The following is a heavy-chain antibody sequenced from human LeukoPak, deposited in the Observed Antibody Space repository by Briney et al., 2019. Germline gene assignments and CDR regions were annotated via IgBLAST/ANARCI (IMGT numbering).Heavy chain of an antibody. Sequence: PSETLSLTCTVSGGSISRSSYYWGWIRQPPGKGLEWIGSIHYSGSTSYNPSLKSRVTISVDTSKNQFHLKLSSVTAADTAVYYCAPEQRGYCSSTSCFFDYWGQGTLVTVSS. J-gene: IGHJ4*02. CDR2: IHYSGST. V-gene: IGHV4-39*01. CDR1: GGSISRSSYY. CDR3: APEQRGYCSSTSCFFDY. D-gene: IGHD2-2*01.